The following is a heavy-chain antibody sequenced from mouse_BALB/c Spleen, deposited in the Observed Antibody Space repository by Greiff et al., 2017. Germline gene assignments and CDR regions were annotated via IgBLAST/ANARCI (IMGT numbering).Heavy chain of an antibody. CDR2: IWSGGST. Sequence: VMLVESGPGLVQPSQSLSITCTVSGFSLTSYGVHWVRQSPGKGLEWLGVIWSGGSTDYNAAFISRLSISKDNSKSQVFFKMNSLQANDTAIYYCARNDGYYYAMDYWGQGTSVTVSS. D-gene: IGHD2-3*01. CDR3: ARNDGYYYAMDY. CDR1: GFSLTSYG. J-gene: IGHJ4*01. V-gene: IGHV2-2*02.